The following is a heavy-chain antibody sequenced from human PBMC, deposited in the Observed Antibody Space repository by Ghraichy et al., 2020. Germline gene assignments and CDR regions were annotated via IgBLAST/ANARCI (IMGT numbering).Heavy chain of an antibody. CDR3: SRYSEWLQIDS. Sequence: SETLSLTCDVYGWSFSGYCWTWIRQPPGKGLEWIGEINRDRITNYNPSLKIRVTISIETSRSQFSLTLNSVTAADTAVYYCSRYSEWLQIDSCSQGTLVIVSS. J-gene: IGHJ4*02. V-gene: IGHV4-34*01. CDR2: INRDRIT. D-gene: IGHD3-3*01. CDR1: GWSFSGYC.